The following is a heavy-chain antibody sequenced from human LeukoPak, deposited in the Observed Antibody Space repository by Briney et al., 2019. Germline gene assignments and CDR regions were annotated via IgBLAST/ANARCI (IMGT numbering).Heavy chain of an antibody. CDR2: INHSGST. V-gene: IGHV4-34*01. J-gene: IGHJ4*02. D-gene: IGHD3-22*01. CDR1: GGSFSGYY. Sequence: SETLSLTCAVYGGSFSGYYWSWIRQPPGKGLEWIGEINHSGSTNYNPSLKSRVTMSVDTSKNQFSLQLSSVTAADTAVYYCARSPSYSSGYYLPWGQGTLVTVSS. CDR3: ARSPSYSSGYYLP.